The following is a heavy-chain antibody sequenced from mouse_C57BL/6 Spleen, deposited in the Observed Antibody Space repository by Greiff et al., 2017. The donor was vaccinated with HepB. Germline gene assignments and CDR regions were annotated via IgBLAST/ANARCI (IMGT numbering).Heavy chain of an antibody. CDR2: ISYSGST. CDR1: GYSITSGYG. Sequence: EVQGVESGPGLVKPSQSLSLTCTVTGYSITSGYGWNWIRQFPGNKLEWMGYISYSGSTNYNPALKSRISITRDTSKNPFFLQLNSGTTEDTATYYCARTARIKYWGQGTTLTVSS. CDR3: ARTARIKY. J-gene: IGHJ2*01. V-gene: IGHV3-2*02. D-gene: IGHD1-2*01.